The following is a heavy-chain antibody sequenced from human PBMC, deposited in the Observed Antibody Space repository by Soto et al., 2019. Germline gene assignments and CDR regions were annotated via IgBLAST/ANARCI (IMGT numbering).Heavy chain of an antibody. Sequence: SETLSLTCAISGDSVSSNTASWNWIRQSPSRGLEWLGRTYFRSKWYNDYAVSVKSRIIINPDTSNNQFSLQLNSVTPEDTAVYFCAKGDNLGPKTGYAFDPWGQGIMVTVSS. V-gene: IGHV6-1*01. CDR1: GDSVSSNTAS. CDR3: AKGDNLGPKTGYAFDP. J-gene: IGHJ5*02. CDR2: TYFRSKWYN. D-gene: IGHD5-12*01.